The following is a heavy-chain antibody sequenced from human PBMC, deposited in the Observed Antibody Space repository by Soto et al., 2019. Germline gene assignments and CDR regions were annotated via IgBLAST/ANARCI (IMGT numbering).Heavy chain of an antibody. D-gene: IGHD1-26*01. Sequence: GSTYYNPSLKSRVTISVDTSKNQFSLKLTSVTAADTAMYYCAREEGGLALDYWGQGTLVTVSS. J-gene: IGHJ4*02. V-gene: IGHV4-31*02. CDR2: GST. CDR3: AREEGGLALDY.